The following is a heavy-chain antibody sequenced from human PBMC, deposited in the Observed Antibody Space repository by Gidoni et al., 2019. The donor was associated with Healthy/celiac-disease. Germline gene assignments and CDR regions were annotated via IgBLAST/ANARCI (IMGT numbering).Heavy chain of an antibody. CDR3: ARVRIKGSSWYFDY. J-gene: IGHJ4*02. D-gene: IGHD6-13*01. V-gene: IGHV3-7*01. Sequence: EVQLVESGGGLVQPGGSLRLSCAASGFTFRSYWMGWVRRAPGKGLEWVANIKQDGSEKYYVDSVKGRFTISRDNAKNTLYLQMNSLRAEDTAVYYCARVRIKGSSWYFDYWGQGTLVTVSS. CDR1: GFTFRSYW. CDR2: IKQDGSEK.